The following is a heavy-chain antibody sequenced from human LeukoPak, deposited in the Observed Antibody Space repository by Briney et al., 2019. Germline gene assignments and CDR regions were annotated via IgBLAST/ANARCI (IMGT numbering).Heavy chain of an antibody. CDR1: GYTFTSYD. Sequence: GASVKVSCKASGYTFTSYDINWVRQATGQGLEWMGWMNPNSGNTGYAQKFQGRVTITRNTSISTAYMELSSLRSEDTAVYYCARAERYCTNGVCYTAAFDIWGQGTMVTVSS. D-gene: IGHD2-8*01. CDR3: ARAERYCTNGVCYTAAFDI. J-gene: IGHJ3*02. CDR2: MNPNSGNT. V-gene: IGHV1-8*03.